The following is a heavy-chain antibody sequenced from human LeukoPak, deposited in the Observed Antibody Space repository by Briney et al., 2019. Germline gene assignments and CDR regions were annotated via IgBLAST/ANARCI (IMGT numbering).Heavy chain of an antibody. CDR2: IYYSGST. D-gene: IGHD3-16*01. CDR1: GGSISSYH. V-gene: IGHV4-59*01. Sequence: SETLSLTCTVSGGSISSYHWSWIRQPPGKGLEWIGYIYYSGSTNYNPSLKSRVTISVDTSKNQFSLKLSSVTAADTAVYYCARITPYYYYMDVWGKGTTVTVSS. J-gene: IGHJ6*03. CDR3: ARITPYYYYMDV.